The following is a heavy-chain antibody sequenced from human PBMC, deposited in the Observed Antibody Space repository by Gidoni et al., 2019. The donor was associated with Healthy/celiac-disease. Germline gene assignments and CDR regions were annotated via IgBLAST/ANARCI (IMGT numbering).Heavy chain of an antibody. CDR2: ITHTGRT. Sequence: QVQIQQWGAGLLKPSETLSLNGARSGPSFSGYYWSWIRQSPGMGLEWIAEITHTGRTNYKPSLRIRVTISVDASKNQFSLQLRSVTAADTAVYYCARGRYHDSSGFPYWGQGTLVTVS. CDR1: GPSFSGYY. V-gene: IGHV4-34*01. D-gene: IGHD3-22*01. J-gene: IGHJ4*02. CDR3: ARGRYHDSSGFPY.